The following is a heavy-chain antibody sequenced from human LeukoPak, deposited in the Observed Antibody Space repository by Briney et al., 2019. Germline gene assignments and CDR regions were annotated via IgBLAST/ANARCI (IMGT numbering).Heavy chain of an antibody. Sequence: PGGSLRLSCAASGFTVSSNYMSWVRQAPGKGLEWVSVIYSGGSTYYADSVKGRFTISRDNSNNTLFLQMNSLRAEDTAVYYCARDLTKLYLYGMDVWGQGTTVTVSS. CDR1: GFTVSSNY. V-gene: IGHV3-53*01. D-gene: IGHD3-9*01. CDR3: ARDLTKLYLYGMDV. J-gene: IGHJ6*02. CDR2: IYSGGST.